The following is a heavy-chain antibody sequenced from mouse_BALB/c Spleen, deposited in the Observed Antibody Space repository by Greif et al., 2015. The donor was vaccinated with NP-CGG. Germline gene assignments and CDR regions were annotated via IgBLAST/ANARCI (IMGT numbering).Heavy chain of an antibody. CDR3: ARGGVFDY. Sequence: VQLKQSGGGLVQPGGSRKLSCAASGFTFSSFGMHWVRQAPEKGLEWVAYISSGSSTIYYADTVKGRFTISRDNPKNTLFLQMTSLRSEDTAMYYCARGGVFDYWGQGTTLTVSS. CDR1: GFTFSSFG. V-gene: IGHV5-17*02. J-gene: IGHJ2*01. CDR2: ISSGSSTI.